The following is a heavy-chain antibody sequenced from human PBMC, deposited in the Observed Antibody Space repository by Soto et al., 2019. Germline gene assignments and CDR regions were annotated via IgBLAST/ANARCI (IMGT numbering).Heavy chain of an antibody. J-gene: IGHJ6*02. CDR3: ARGRGMDV. CDR1: GCSVTSYW. CDR2: IDPSDSYT. Sequence: GEALKSSGEGPGCSVTSYWISWVRQMPGKGLEWMGRIDPSDSYTNYSPSFQGHVTISADKSISTAYLQWSSLKASDTAMYYCARGRGMDVWGQGTTVTVSS. V-gene: IGHV5-10-1*01.